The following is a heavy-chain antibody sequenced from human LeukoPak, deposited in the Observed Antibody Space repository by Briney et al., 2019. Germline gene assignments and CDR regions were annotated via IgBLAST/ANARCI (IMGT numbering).Heavy chain of an antibody. CDR2: ISYDGSNK. CDR1: GFTFSTYG. J-gene: IGHJ4*02. CDR3: AKDHGGSWYYFDY. V-gene: IGHV3-30*18. Sequence: GGSLRLSCAASGFTFSTYGMHWVRQAPGKGLEWVAVISYDGSNKYYADSVKGRFTISRDNSKNTLYLQMNSLRAEDTAVYYCAKDHGGSWYYFDYWGQGTLVTVSS. D-gene: IGHD1-26*01.